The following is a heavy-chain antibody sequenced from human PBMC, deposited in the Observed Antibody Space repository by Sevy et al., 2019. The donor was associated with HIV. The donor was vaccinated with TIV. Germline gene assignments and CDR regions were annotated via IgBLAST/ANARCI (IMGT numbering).Heavy chain of an antibody. V-gene: IGHV3-33*01. CDR2: IWYDGSNK. D-gene: IGHD2-21*02. J-gene: IGHJ6*03. Sequence: GGSLRLSCAASGFTFSSYGMHWVRQAPGKGLEWVAVIWYDGSNKYYADSVKGRFTISRDNSKNTLYLQMNSLRTEDTTGYYCAGVFGNYGGDGYSDFYYYYYYMDIWGQGTTVTVSS. CDR1: GFTFSSYG. CDR3: AGVFGNYGGDGYSDFYYYYYYMDI.